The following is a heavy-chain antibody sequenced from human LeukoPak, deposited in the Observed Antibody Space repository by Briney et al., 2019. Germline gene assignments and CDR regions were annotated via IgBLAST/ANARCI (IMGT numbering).Heavy chain of an antibody. V-gene: IGHV1-69*13. J-gene: IGHJ3*02. CDR2: IIPIFGTA. Sequence: GASVKVSCKTSGYTFTSYGISWVRQAPGQGLEWMGGIIPIFGTANYAQKFQGRVTITADESTSTAYMELSSLRSEDTAVYYCARKVNEGIAAAGGAFDIWGQGTMVTVSS. D-gene: IGHD6-13*01. CDR1: GYTFTSYG. CDR3: ARKVNEGIAAAGGAFDI.